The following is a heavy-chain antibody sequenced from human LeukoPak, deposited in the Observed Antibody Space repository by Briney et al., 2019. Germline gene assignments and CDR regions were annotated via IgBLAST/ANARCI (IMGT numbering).Heavy chain of an antibody. D-gene: IGHD6-6*01. J-gene: IGHJ4*02. CDR3: ANSIAARTYYFDY. CDR2: IIHIFGTP. V-gene: IGHV1-69*05. Sequence: SVKVSCKASGDSFSTYAISWVRQAPGQGLEWMGGIIHIFGTPYYAQKFQGRVTISTDESTSTVYTELSSLTFEDTAVYYCANSIAARTYYFDYWGQGTLVTVSS. CDR1: GDSFSTYA.